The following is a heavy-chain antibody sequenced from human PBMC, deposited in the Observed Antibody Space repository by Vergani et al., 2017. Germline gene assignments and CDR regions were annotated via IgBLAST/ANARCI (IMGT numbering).Heavy chain of an antibody. CDR2: IKSTFDRGTT. CDR3: TTDPRYCGGGSWYWLRDHHYYGMDV. V-gene: IGHV3-15*07. D-gene: IGHD2-15*01. J-gene: IGHJ6*02. CDR1: GFSFRNAW. Sequence: EVQLVESGGGIVKPGGSLRLSCVASGFSFRNAWMNWVRRTPGKGLEWVGRIKSTFDRGTTDYAAAVKGRFTISRDDSKNTLFLQMNGLKTEDIGVYYCTTDPRYCGGGSWYWLRDHHYYGMDVWGQGTTVTVSS.